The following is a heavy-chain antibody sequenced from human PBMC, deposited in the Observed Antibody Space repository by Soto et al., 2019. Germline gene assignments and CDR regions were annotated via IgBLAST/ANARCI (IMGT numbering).Heavy chain of an antibody. CDR2: IIPIFGTA. CDR1: GGTFSSYA. J-gene: IGHJ4*02. Sequence: SVKVSCKASGGTFSSYAISWVRQAPGQGLEWMGGIIPIFGTANYAQKFQGRVTITADESTSTAYMELSSLRSEDTAVYYCTSAMVRGVITYFDYWGQGTPVTVSS. CDR3: TSAMVRGVITYFDY. D-gene: IGHD3-10*01. V-gene: IGHV1-69*13.